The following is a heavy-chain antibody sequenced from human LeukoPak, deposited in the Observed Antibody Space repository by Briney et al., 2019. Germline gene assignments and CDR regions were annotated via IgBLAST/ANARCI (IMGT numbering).Heavy chain of an antibody. V-gene: IGHV3-74*01. J-gene: IGHJ4*02. CDR2: INSDGSIT. CDR1: GFTFTTYW. Sequence: PGGSLRLSCAASGFTFTTYWMHWVRQAPGKGLVWVSHINSDGSITSYADSVKGRFTISRDNSKNTLYLQMNSLRAEDTAVYYCARESPRLHYFDYWGQGTLVTVSS. CDR3: ARESPRLHYFDY. D-gene: IGHD5-12*01.